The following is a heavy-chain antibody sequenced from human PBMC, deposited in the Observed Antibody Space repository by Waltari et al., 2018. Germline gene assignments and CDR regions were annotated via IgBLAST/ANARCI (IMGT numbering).Heavy chain of an antibody. J-gene: IGHJ3*02. CDR3: ARARAAVARTAAFDI. D-gene: IGHD6-19*01. V-gene: IGHV3-7*01. Sequence: EVQLVESGGGLVQPGGSLRPSGAASGSTFSSYWMSWVRKAPGKGLEWVANIKQDVSAKYYVDSVNGRFTISRDNAKNSLYLQMNSLRAEDTAVYYCARARAAVARTAAFDIWGQGTMVTVSS. CDR1: GSTFSSYW. CDR2: IKQDVSAK.